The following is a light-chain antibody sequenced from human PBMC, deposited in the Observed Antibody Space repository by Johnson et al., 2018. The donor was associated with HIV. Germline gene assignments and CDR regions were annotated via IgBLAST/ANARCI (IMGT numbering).Light chain of an antibody. CDR2: EDN. J-gene: IGLJ1*01. CDR3: GVWDASLSPHYV. CDR1: SSNIENYF. V-gene: IGLV1-51*02. Sequence: QSVLTQPPSVSSAPGQRVNISCSRNSSNIENYFVSWYQQLPGAAPRLLIYEDNKRPSGIPDRFSGSKSGASATLGITGLQTGDEADYYCGVWDASLSPHYVFGTGTTVTVL.